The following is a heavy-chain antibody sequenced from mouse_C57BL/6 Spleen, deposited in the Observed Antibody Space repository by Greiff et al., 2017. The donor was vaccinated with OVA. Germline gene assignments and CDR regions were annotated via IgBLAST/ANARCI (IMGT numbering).Heavy chain of an antibody. CDR3: ARDGYYGSSYAAMDY. V-gene: IGHV5-4*01. Sequence: EVQRVESGGGLVKPGGSLKLSCAASGFTFSSYAMSWVRQTPEKRLEWVATISDGGSYTYYPDNVKGRFTISRDNAKNNLYLQMSHLKSEDTAMYYCARDGYYGSSYAAMDYWGQGTSVTVSS. J-gene: IGHJ4*01. CDR1: GFTFSSYA. CDR2: ISDGGSYT. D-gene: IGHD1-1*01.